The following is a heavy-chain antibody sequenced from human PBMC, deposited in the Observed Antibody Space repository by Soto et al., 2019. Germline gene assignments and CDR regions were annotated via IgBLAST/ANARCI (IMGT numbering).Heavy chain of an antibody. CDR2: IIPISSTT. CDR1: GGNFITFA. J-gene: IGHJ6*02. D-gene: IGHD7-27*01. CDR3: AKKLGIDPFGSYGLDV. Sequence: QVELVQSGAEVKKPGSSVKVSCKASGGNFITFAISWVRQAPGQGREWMGGIIPISSTTKSAHKFQARVTISADGSSSTVHMELRSLKSEDTAIYFCAKKLGIDPFGSYGLDVWGQGTTVTVSS. V-gene: IGHV1-69*01.